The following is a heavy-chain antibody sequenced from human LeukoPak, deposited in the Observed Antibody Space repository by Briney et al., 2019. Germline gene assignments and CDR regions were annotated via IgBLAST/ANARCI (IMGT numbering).Heavy chain of an antibody. D-gene: IGHD1-14*01. Sequence: PGGSLRLSCAASGFDFSAYEMNWVRQAPGKGLEWVSYIAGSDSTIYYADPVKGRFTISRDNAKNSLYLQMNSLRAEDTALYYCTTLGYHLDSWGQGTLVTVSS. V-gene: IGHV3-48*03. J-gene: IGHJ4*02. CDR3: TTLGYHLDS. CDR1: GFDFSAYE. CDR2: IAGSDSTI.